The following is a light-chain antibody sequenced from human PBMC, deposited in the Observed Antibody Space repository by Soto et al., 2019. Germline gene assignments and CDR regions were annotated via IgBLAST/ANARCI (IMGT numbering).Light chain of an antibody. CDR2: SDN. CDR1: SSNIGSIT. J-gene: IGLJ1*01. CDR3: AAWDDSLNGSYV. V-gene: IGLV1-44*01. Sequence: QSVLTQPPSASGTPGQRVTISCSGSSSNIGSITVNWYQQLPGTAPKLLIYSDNQRPSGVPDRFSGSKSGTSASLAISGLQSEDETDYYCAAWDDSLNGSYVFGPGTKVTVL.